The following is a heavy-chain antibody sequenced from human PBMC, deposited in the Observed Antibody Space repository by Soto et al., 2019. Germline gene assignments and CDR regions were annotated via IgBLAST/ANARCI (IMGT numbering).Heavy chain of an antibody. D-gene: IGHD4-17*01. CDR1: GASLSENY. V-gene: IGHV4-34*01. Sequence: ETLSLTCAVYGASLSENYSNWLRQPPGKGLGWVGEINHSGNTNYNPSLRGRITISIETSKNQVSLNRRSVSDADTAVYYCASGSGEIDAWGQGTPVTVSS. CDR3: ASGSGEIDA. J-gene: IGHJ5*02. CDR2: INHSGNT.